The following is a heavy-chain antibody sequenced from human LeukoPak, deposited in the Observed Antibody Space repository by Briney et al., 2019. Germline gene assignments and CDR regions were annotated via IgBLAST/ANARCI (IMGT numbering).Heavy chain of an antibody. CDR2: IYSGDSET. CDR3: ARGDYNPFYFDY. D-gene: IGHD4-11*01. V-gene: IGHV5-51*01. Sequence: GESLKISCKGSGYSFTTYWIGWVRQMPGKGLEWMGIIYSGDSETRYSPSFQGQVTISADKSISTAYLQWSSLKASDTAMYFCARGDYNPFYFDYWGQGTLVTVSS. J-gene: IGHJ4*02. CDR1: GYSFTTYW.